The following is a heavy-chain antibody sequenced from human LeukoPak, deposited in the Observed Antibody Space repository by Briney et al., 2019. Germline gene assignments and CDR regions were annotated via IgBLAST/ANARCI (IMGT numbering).Heavy chain of an antibody. V-gene: IGHV4-39*01. CDR1: GGSISTSSYY. CDR2: IYYSGST. Sequence: SETLSLTCTVSGGSISTSSYYWGWIRQPPGKGLEWIGSIYYSGSTYYSPSLKSRVTISVDTSKNQFSLKLSSVTAADTAMYYCARLVWTSSSSDYWGQGTLVTVSS. D-gene: IGHD6-6*01. J-gene: IGHJ4*02. CDR3: ARLVWTSSSSDY.